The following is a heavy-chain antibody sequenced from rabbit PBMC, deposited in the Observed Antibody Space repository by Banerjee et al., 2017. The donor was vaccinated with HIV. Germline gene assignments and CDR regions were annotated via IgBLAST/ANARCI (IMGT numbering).Heavy chain of an antibody. Sequence: QEQLEESGGDLVKPEGSLTITCTASGFSFNNNYWMCWVRQAPGKGLEWIACIYAGGSGSAYYADWTKGRFTISKTSSTTVTLQMTSLTAADTATYFCVREGDSPNLWGQGTLVTVS. V-gene: IGHV1S45*01. CDR3: VREGDSPNL. D-gene: IGHD7-1*01. CDR2: IYAGGSGSA. J-gene: IGHJ4*01. CDR1: GFSFNNNYW.